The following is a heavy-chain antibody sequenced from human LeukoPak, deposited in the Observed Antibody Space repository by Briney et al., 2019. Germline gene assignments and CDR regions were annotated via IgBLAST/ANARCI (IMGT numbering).Heavy chain of an antibody. CDR3: ARDRDTAIGRDFDY. Sequence: ASVKVSCKASGYTFTSYDFNWVRQPPGQGLEWMGWINTNTANPTYAQGFTGRFVFSLDTSVSTAYLQISSLKAEDTAVYYSARDRDTAIGRDFDYWGQGTLVTVSS. CDR2: INTNTANP. CDR1: GYTFTSYD. D-gene: IGHD5-18*01. V-gene: IGHV7-4-1*02. J-gene: IGHJ4*02.